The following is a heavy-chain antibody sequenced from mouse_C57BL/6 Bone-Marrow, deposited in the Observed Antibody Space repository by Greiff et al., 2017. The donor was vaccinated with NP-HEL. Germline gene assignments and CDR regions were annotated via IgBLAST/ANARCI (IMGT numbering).Heavy chain of an antibody. V-gene: IGHV5-4*01. D-gene: IGHD2-3*01. CDR2: ISDGGSYT. Sequence: EVQLQESGGGLVKPGGSLKLSCAASGFTFSSYAMSWVRQTPEKRLEWVATISDGGSYTYYPDNVKGRFTISRDNAKNNLYLQMSHLKSEDTAMYYCARNGWLLFYWYFDVWGTGTTVTVSS. J-gene: IGHJ1*03. CDR1: GFTFSSYA. CDR3: ARNGWLLFYWYFDV.